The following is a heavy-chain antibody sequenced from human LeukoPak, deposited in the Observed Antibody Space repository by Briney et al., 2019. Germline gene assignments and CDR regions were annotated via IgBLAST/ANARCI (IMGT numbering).Heavy chain of an antibody. CDR2: IYSCGST. V-gene: IGHV3-53*01. CDR1: GFTVDNNY. CDR3: ARERSYDSSGFNCFEY. Sequence: GESLRLSCAASGFTVDNNYMSWVRQPPGKGLEWVSVIYSCGSTYYADSVKARFTISSASSKNTLNLQMNSLRAEDTAVYYCARERSYDSSGFNCFEYWGQGTLVTVSS. D-gene: IGHD3-22*01. J-gene: IGHJ4*02.